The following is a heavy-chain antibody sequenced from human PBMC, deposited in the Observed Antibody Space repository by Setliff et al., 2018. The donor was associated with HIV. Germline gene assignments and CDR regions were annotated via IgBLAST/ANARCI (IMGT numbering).Heavy chain of an antibody. J-gene: IGHJ5*02. CDR3: AREAPSEPTRYYNFWSGYPDWFDP. CDR2: IYNGGAS. D-gene: IGHD3-3*01. V-gene: IGHV4-34*01. CDR1: GGSFNDYQ. Sequence: SETLSLTCAVYGGSFNDYQWSWIRQPPGKGLEWIGTIYNGGASHYSPSLKSRVIIFLDPSKNQFSLELTSVTAADTAVYYCAREAPSEPTRYYNFWSGYPDWFDPWGPGTRVTVSS.